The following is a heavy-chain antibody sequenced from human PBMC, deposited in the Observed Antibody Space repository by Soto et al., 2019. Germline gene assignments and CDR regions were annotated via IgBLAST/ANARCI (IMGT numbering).Heavy chain of an antibody. D-gene: IGHD6-13*01. CDR2: IWYDGSYK. J-gene: IGHJ4*02. V-gene: IGHV3-33*01. CDR1: GFTFSSYG. Sequence: QVQLVESGGGVVQPGRSLRLSCAASGFTFSSYGMHWVRQAPGKGLEWVAVIWYDGSYKYYADSVKGRFTISRDNSKNTLYLQMNSLRAEDTAVYYCAGHQSSSWYSVDYWGQGTLVTVSS. CDR3: AGHQSSSWYSVDY.